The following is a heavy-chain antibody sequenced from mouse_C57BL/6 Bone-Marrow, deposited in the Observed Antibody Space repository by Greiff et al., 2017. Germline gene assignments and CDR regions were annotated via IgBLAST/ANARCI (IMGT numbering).Heavy chain of an antibody. J-gene: IGHJ3*01. D-gene: IGHD1-1*01. Sequence: DVQLVESGGDLVKPGGSLKLSCAASGFTFSSYGMSWVRQTPDKRLEWVATISSGGSYTYYPDSVKGRFTISRDNAKNTLYLQMSSLKAEDTAMYYCAHGSSSAWFAYWGQGTLVTVSA. CDR1: GFTFSSYG. CDR3: AHGSSSAWFAY. CDR2: ISSGGSYT. V-gene: IGHV5-6*01.